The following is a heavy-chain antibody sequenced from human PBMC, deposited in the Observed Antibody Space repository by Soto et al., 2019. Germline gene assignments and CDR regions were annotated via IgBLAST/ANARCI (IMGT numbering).Heavy chain of an antibody. J-gene: IGHJ6*02. V-gene: IGHV3-30*18. D-gene: IGHD2-8*02. CDR2: ISYDGSNK. CDR1: RFTFSSYG. Sequence: QVQLVESGGGVVHPGRSLRLSCAASRFTFSSYGMHWVRQAPGKGLEWVAAISYDGSNKNYADSVKGRFTISRDNSKNTLYLQMNGRRGEDTAVYHCAKGLVGYVFGVQDYHYGMDVWGQGTTVTVSS. CDR3: AKGLVGYVFGVQDYHYGMDV.